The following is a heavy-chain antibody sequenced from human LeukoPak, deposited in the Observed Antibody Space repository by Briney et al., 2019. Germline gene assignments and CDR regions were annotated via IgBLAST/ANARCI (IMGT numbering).Heavy chain of an antibody. CDR1: GFTFSTFA. J-gene: IGHJ4*02. Sequence: GGSLRLSCAASGFTFSTFAISWVRQPPGEGLEWVSSIFPSGGEIHYADSMRGPFTISRDNSKSTLCLQINRLRAEGSAVYYCTRHTADYNSKTDSWGQGTLVTVSS. CDR2: IFPSGGEI. V-gene: IGHV3-23*01. CDR3: TRHTADYNSKTDS. D-gene: IGHD3-10*01.